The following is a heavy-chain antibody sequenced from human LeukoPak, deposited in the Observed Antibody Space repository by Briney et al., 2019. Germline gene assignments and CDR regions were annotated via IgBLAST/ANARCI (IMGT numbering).Heavy chain of an antibody. D-gene: IGHD5-18*01. CDR2: IIPIFGTA. J-gene: IGHJ6*04. Sequence: GASVKVSCKASGGTISSYAISWVRQAPGQGLEWMGGIIPIFGTANYAQKFQGRVTITADESTSTAYMELSSLRSEDTAVYYCARLRGYSYGYNYYGMDVWGKGTTVTVSS. V-gene: IGHV1-69*13. CDR1: GGTISSYA. CDR3: ARLRGYSYGYNYYGMDV.